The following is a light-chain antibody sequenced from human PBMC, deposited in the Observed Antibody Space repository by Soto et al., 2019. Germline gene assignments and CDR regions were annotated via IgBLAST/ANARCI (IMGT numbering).Light chain of an antibody. V-gene: IGLV2-18*02. CDR1: SSDVGSYNR. CDR3: CSYAGSYSWV. J-gene: IGLJ2*01. Sequence: QSALTQPPSVSGSPGQSATISCTGTSSDVGSYNRVSWYQQPPGTAPKLMIYDVTKRPSGVPDRISGSKSGNTASLTISGLQAEDEADYYCCSYAGSYSWVFGGGTKLTVL. CDR2: DVT.